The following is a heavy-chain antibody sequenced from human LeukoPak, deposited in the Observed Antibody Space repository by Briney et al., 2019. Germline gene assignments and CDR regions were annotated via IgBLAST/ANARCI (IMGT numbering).Heavy chain of an antibody. J-gene: IGHJ4*02. D-gene: IGHD3-10*01. V-gene: IGHV1-69*04. CDR3: ASGITMVRGVSLRFDY. CDR2: IIPILGIA. Sequence: SVKVSCKASGGTFSSYAISWVRQAPGQGLEWMGRIIPILGIANYAQKFQGRVTITADKSTSTAYMELSSLRSEDTAVYYCASGITMVRGVSLRFDYWGQGTLVTVSS. CDR1: GGTFSSYA.